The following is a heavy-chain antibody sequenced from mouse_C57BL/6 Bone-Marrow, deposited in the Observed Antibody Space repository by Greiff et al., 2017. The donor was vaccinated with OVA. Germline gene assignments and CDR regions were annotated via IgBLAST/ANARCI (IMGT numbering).Heavy chain of an antibody. CDR1: GYTFTSYW. CDR2: IDPSDSYT. Sequence: QVQLQQPGAELVKPGASVKLSCKASGYTFTSYWMQWVKQRPGQGLEWIGEIDPSDSYTKYTQKFKGKAPLTVDTSSSKAYMQLSSLTSEDSAVYYCARGAYDGYYDAMDYWGQGTSVTVSS. D-gene: IGHD2-3*01. J-gene: IGHJ4*01. V-gene: IGHV1-50*01. CDR3: ARGAYDGYYDAMDY.